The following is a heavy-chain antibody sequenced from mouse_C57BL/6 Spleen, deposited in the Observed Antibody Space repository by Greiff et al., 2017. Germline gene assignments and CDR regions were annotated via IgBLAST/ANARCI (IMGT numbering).Heavy chain of an antibody. D-gene: IGHD2-1*01. CDR3: ARWGYGNSDAWFAY. CDR2: IHPSSGST. J-gene: IGHJ3*01. CDR1: GYTFTSYW. Sequence: QVQLKQPGAELVKPGASVKLSCKASGYTFTSYWMHWVKQRPGQGLEWIGMIHPSSGSTNYNEKFKSKATLTVDKSSSTAYMQLSSLTSVDSAVYYCARWGYGNSDAWFAYWGQGTLVTVSA. V-gene: IGHV1-64*01.